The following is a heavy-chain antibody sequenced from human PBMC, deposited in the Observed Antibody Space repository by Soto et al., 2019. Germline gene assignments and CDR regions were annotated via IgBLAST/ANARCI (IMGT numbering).Heavy chain of an antibody. CDR1: GFTFSDYY. CDR2: ISSSGSTI. CDR3: ARESPAAMRSFDY. Sequence: PGGSLRLSCAASGFTFSDYYMSWIRQAPGKGLEWVSYISSSGSTIYYADSVKGRFTISRDNAKNSLYLQMNSLRAEDTAVYHCARESPAAMRSFDYWGQGTLVTVSS. V-gene: IGHV3-11*01. D-gene: IGHD2-2*01. J-gene: IGHJ4*02.